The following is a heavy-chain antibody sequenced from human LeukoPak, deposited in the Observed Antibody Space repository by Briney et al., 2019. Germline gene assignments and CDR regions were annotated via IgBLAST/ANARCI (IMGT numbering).Heavy chain of an antibody. CDR2: IYYSGST. Sequence: PSETLSLTCTVSGGSISSSSYYWGWIRQPPGKGLEWIGNIYYSGSTYYNPSLESRVTMSLDTSKNQFSLKLNSVTDADTAVYYCAKGEQLVYFDYWGQGTLVTVSS. CDR3: AKGEQLVYFDY. J-gene: IGHJ4*02. D-gene: IGHD6-13*01. CDR1: GGSISSSSYY. V-gene: IGHV4-39*07.